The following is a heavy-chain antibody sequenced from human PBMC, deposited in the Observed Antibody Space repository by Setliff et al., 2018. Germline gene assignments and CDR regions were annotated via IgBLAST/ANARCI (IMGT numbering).Heavy chain of an antibody. CDR1: GGTFRTYA. D-gene: IGHD3-10*01. Sequence: SVKVSCKASGGTFRTYAVSWVRQAPGQGLEWMGGIIPIFGTANYAQKFQGRVTITTDESTSTAYMELTSLRSEDTAVYYCARRPYGPFYFYMDVWGKGTTVTVSS. V-gene: IGHV1-69*05. CDR2: IIPIFGTA. J-gene: IGHJ6*03. CDR3: ARRPYGPFYFYMDV.